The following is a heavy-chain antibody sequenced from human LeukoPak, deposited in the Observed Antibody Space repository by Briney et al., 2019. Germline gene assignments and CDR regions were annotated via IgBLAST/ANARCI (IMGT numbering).Heavy chain of an antibody. CDR3: AKAIVRSKCFDS. CDR2: ISDSGGST. Sequence: GGSLRLSCAASGFTFSSSDMSWVRQAPGKGLEWVSTISDSGGSTFYADSVKGRFIISRDNSKNTLYLQMNSLRAEDTAVYYCAKAIVRSKCFDSWGQGTLVTVSS. J-gene: IGHJ4*02. V-gene: IGHV3-23*01. D-gene: IGHD1-26*01. CDR1: GFTFSSSD.